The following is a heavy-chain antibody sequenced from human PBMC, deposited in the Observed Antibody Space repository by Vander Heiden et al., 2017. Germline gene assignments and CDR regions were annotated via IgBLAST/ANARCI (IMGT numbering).Heavy chain of an antibody. Sequence: EVQLLESGGGLVQPGGSLRLSCAASGFPFSSYAMSWVRLVPGRGLEWVSAISGSGGSTYYADSVKGRFTISRDNSKNTMYLQMNSLRAEYTAVYYCAKVGIADWFDPWCHGPLVTLSS. V-gene: IGHV3-23*01. D-gene: IGHD6-13*01. CDR3: AKVGIADWFDP. CDR2: ISGSGGST. CDR1: GFPFSSYA. J-gene: IGHJ5*02.